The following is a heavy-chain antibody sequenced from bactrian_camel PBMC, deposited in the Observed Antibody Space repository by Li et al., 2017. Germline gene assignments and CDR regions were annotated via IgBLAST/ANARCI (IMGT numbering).Heavy chain of an antibody. CDR3: AVAYVAGYCPLGPSEYSY. D-gene: IGHD1*01. J-gene: IGHJ4*01. Sequence: VQLVESGGGSVQAGGSLRLSCATSAYNYGSNLGWFRQAPGKEREGVACLFRAAGGSTHYADSVKGRFTISQDNAKNTVYLQMSSLKPEDTAMYYCAVAYVAGYCPLGPSEYSYWGQGTQVTVS. CDR1: AYNYGSN. CDR2: LFRAAGGST. V-gene: IGHV3S40*01.